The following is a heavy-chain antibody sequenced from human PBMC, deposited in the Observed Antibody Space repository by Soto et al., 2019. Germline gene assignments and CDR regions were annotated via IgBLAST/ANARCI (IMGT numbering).Heavy chain of an antibody. CDR1: GFTFSSYA. CDR3: AKEGLGYCSSTSCYARGGIDY. J-gene: IGHJ4*02. Sequence: GGSLRLSCAASGFTFSSYAMSWVRQAPGKGLEWVSAISGSGGSTYYADSVKGRFTISRDNSKNTLYLQMNSLRAEDTAVYYCAKEGLGYCSSTSCYARGGIDYWGQGTLVTVSS. V-gene: IGHV3-23*01. CDR2: ISGSGGST. D-gene: IGHD2-2*01.